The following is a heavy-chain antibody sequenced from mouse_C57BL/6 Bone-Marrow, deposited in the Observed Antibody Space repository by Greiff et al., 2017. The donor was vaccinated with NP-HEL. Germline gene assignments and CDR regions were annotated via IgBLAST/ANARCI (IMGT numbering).Heavy chain of an antibody. V-gene: IGHV14-4*01. CDR1: GFNIKDDY. CDR2: IDPENGDT. J-gene: IGHJ3*01. Sequence: VQLQQSGAELVRPGASVKLSCTASGFNIKDDYMHWVKQRPEQGLEWIGWIDPENGDTEYASKFQGKATITADTSSNTAYLQLSSLTSEDTAVYYCTTVTMSTVVDHFAYWGQGTLVTVSA. CDR3: TTVTMSTVVDHFAY. D-gene: IGHD1-1*01.